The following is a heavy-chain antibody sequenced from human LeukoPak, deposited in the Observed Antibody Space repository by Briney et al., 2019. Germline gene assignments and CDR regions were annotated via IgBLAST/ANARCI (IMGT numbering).Heavy chain of an antibody. Sequence: PGGSLRLSCAASGFTFSSYAMHWVRQAPGKGLEWVAVISYDGSNKYYADSVKGRFTISRDNSKNTLYLQMNSLRAEDTAVYYCARELGYSYGSSNYWGQGTLVTVSS. J-gene: IGHJ4*02. CDR1: GFTFSSYA. V-gene: IGHV3-30*04. CDR2: ISYDGSNK. D-gene: IGHD5-18*01. CDR3: ARELGYSYGSSNY.